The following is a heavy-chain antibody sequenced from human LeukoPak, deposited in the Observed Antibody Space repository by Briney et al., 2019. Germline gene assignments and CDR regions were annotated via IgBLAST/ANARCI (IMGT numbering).Heavy chain of an antibody. CDR1: GFTFSSYA. Sequence: GGSLRLSCAASGFTFSSYAMHWVRQAPGKGLEWVAVISYDGSNKYYADSVKGRFTISRDNSKNTLYLQMNSLRAEDTAVYYCARDAYPYCSSTSCYRVSCMDVWGQGTTVTVSS. CDR3: ARDAYPYCSSTSCYRVSCMDV. V-gene: IGHV3-30-3*01. CDR2: ISYDGSNK. J-gene: IGHJ6*02. D-gene: IGHD2-2*01.